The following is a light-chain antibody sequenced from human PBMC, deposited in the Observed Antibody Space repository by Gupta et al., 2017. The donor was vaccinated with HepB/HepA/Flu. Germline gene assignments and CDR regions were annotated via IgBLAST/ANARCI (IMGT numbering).Light chain of an antibody. CDR2: AAS. V-gene: IGKV3-20*01. J-gene: IGKJ2*04. Sequence: EVVLTQSPGTLSLSPGERATLSCRASPGVDSDYLAWYQHRPGQAPRLLICAASTRASGIPARFSGSGSETEFTLTINRLEPEDFAGYYCQQYGTSPLCRFGQGTKVEIK. CDR1: PGVDSDY. CDR3: QQYGTSPLCR.